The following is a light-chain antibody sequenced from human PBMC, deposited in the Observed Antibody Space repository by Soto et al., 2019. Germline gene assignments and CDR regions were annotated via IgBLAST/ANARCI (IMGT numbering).Light chain of an antibody. CDR3: SSFTNTSPFVV. CDR2: EVN. CDR1: SSDVGGYNY. Sequence: QSALTQPASVSGSPGQSITISCTGASSDVGGYNYVSWYQHYPGKAPKLMIYEVNNRPSGVSNRFSASKSGNTASLTISGLQAEDEADYYCSSFTNTSPFVVFGGGTKLTVL. V-gene: IGLV2-14*01. J-gene: IGLJ2*01.